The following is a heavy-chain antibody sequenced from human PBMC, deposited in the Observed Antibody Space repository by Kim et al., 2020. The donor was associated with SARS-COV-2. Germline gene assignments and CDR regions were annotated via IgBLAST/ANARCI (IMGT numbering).Heavy chain of an antibody. D-gene: IGHD5-12*01. J-gene: IGHJ4*02. CDR2: VSYDGRA. Sequence: SETLSLTCTVSGASISSNLFHWGWIRQSPGRGLEWIGAVSYDGRAFHNPSLKTRVTITLDAPVDQFSLQLTSVTAADTAVYFCAATIQLVPVDYWGQG. V-gene: IGHV4-39*01. CDR3: AATIQLVPVDY. CDR1: GASISSNLFH.